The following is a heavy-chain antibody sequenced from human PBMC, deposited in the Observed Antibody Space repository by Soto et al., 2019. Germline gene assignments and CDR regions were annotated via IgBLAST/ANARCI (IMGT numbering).Heavy chain of an antibody. CDR1: GFTLTSYA. J-gene: IGHJ4*02. CDR2: ISASGGST. Sequence: GGSLRLACAVSGFTLTSYAMTWVRQAPGKGLEWVSTISASGGSTYYVDSVKGRFTISRNNSKNTLYLQMNSLRVEDTAVYYCAKVGRRIYRTGSPPRWGQGTLGTVAS. CDR3: AKVGRRIYRTGSPPR. V-gene: IGHV3-23*01. D-gene: IGHD1-1*01.